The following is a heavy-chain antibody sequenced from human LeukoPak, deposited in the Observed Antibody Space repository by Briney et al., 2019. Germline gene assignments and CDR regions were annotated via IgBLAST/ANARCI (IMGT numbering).Heavy chain of an antibody. CDR3: ARDRAATQDWVEFDP. V-gene: IGHV3-66*03. J-gene: IGHJ5*02. D-gene: IGHD2-15*01. Sequence: PGGSLRLSCAVSGFRASDYYMSWVRQAPGKGLEWVALIRGSGDTFYGDSVKGRFTISGDDSKNTVYLRMNSLRVEDTAVYFCARDRAATQDWVEFDPWGQGTLVTVSS. CDR1: GFRASDYY. CDR2: IRGSGDT.